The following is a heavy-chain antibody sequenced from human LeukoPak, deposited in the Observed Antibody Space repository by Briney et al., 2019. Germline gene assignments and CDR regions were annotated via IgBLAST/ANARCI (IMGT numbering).Heavy chain of an antibody. CDR1: GFTFSSYW. CDR3: ARVWGDYYDSSGLTFDP. V-gene: IGHV3-74*01. CDR2: INSDGSST. D-gene: IGHD3-22*01. Sequence: GGSLRLSCAASGFTFSSYWMHWARQAPGKGLVWVSRINSDGSSTSYADSVKGRFTISRDNAKNTLYLQMNSLRAEDTAVYYCARVWGDYYDSSGLTFDPWGQGTLVTVSS. J-gene: IGHJ5*02.